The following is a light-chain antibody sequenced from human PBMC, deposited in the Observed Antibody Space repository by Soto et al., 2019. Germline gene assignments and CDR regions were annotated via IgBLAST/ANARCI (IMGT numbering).Light chain of an antibody. Sequence: EIVLTQSPGTLSLSPGERATLSCRASQSVSSSYLAWYQQKPGQAPRLLIYGASSRATGIPDRFSGSGSGTYFTLTISRLEPEDFAVYYCQQYGSSPPFTFVVGTKVEIK. CDR1: QSVSSSY. J-gene: IGKJ4*01. CDR2: GAS. V-gene: IGKV3-20*01. CDR3: QQYGSSPPFT.